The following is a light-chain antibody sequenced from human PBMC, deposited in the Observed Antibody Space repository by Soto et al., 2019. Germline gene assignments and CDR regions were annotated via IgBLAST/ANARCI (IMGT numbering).Light chain of an antibody. CDR3: QQYNSYS. V-gene: IGKV1-5*01. Sequence: DIQMTQSPSTLSASVGDRVTITCRASKSISSWLAWYQQKPGKAPKLLIYDASSLESGVPSRFSGSGSGTEFTLTISSLQPDDFATYYCQQYNSYSFGQGTKVEIK. CDR2: DAS. CDR1: KSISSW. J-gene: IGKJ1*01.